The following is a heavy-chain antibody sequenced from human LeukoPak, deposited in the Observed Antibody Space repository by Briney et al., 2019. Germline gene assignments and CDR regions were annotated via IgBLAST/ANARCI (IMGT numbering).Heavy chain of an antibody. J-gene: IGHJ3*02. V-gene: IGHV3-21*04. CDR3: ARGSDRGITLIPDAFDI. D-gene: IGHD3-22*01. CDR1: GYTFSSYS. CDR2: ISSSSSYI. Sequence: GGSLRLSCAASGYTFSSYSMNWVRQAPGKGLEWVSSISSSSSYIYYADSVKGRFTISRDNAKNSLYLQMNSLRAEDTAVYYCARGSDRGITLIPDAFDIWGQGTMVTVSS.